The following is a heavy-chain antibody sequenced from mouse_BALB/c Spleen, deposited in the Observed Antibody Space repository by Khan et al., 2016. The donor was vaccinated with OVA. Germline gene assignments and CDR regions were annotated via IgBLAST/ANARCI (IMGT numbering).Heavy chain of an antibody. V-gene: IGHV3-2*02. D-gene: IGHD2-14*01. CDR3: ARNNWYDYAVDY. CDR2: ISYSGST. J-gene: IGHJ4*01. CDR1: GYSITTNYA. Sequence: EVQLQESGPGLVKPSQSLSLTCTVTGYSITTNYAWDWIRQFPGNKLEWMGYISYSGSTSYNPSLKSRISITRDTSKNQFFLQLNSVTTEDTATXCCARNNWYDYAVDYWGQGTSVTVSS.